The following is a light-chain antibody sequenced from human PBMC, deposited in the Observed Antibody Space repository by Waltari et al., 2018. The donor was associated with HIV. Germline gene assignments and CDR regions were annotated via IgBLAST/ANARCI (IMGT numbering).Light chain of an antibody. CDR1: SRDIDAYNY. J-gene: IGLJ2*01. V-gene: IGLV2-14*03. Sequence: QSALTQPASVSGSPGQSITISCTGTSRDIDAYNYVSWYHQHPGKAPKLMIYDVSNRPSGLSNRFSGSKSGNTASLTISGLQAEDEADYYCSSYTSSSTKVFGGGTKLTVL. CDR3: SSYTSSSTKV. CDR2: DVS.